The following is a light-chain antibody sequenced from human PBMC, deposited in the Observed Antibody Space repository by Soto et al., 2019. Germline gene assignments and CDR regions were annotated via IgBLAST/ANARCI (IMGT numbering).Light chain of an antibody. Sequence: SVLPQPPSLSGSPGQSVTISCTGTSSDVGSYNRVSWYQQPPGTAPKLMIYDVSNRPSGIPDRFSGSKSGNAASLTISGLQAEDEADYYCSSYTTSSTYVFGTGTKVTVL. CDR2: DVS. CDR3: SSYTTSSTYV. J-gene: IGLJ1*01. CDR1: SSDVGSYNR. V-gene: IGLV2-18*02.